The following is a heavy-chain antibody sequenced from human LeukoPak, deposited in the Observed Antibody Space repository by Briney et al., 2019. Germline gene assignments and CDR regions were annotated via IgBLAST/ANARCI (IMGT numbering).Heavy chain of an antibody. CDR2: IYYSGNT. CDR1: GGSISSYY. Sequence: SETLSLTCTVSGGSISSYYWSWIRQPPGKGLEWIGYIYYSGNTNYNPSLKSRVTISVDTSKNQFSLKLSSVTAADTAVYYCASGIRFLAFHWGQGTLVTVSS. J-gene: IGHJ4*02. CDR3: ASGIRFLAFH. V-gene: IGHV4-59*08. D-gene: IGHD3-3*01.